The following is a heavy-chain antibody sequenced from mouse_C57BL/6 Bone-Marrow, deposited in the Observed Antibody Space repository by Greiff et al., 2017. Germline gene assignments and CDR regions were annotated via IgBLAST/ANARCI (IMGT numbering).Heavy chain of an antibody. CDR3: ARWDYAMDY. V-gene: IGHV1-69*01. J-gene: IGHJ4*01. CDR1: GYTFTSSW. CDR2: IDPSDSYT. Sequence: QVQLQQPGAELVKPGASVKMSCKASGYTFTSSWMHWVKQRPGQGLEWIGEIDPSDSYTNYNQKFKGKSTLTVDKSSSTAYMQLSSLTSEDSAVYYCARWDYAMDYWGQGTSVTVSS.